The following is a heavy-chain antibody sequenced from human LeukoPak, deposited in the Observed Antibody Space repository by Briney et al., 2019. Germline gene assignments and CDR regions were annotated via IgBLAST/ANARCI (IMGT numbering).Heavy chain of an antibody. D-gene: IGHD2-2*01. Sequence: GGSLRLSCAASGFTFSSYEMNWVRQAPGKGLEWVSYISSSGSTIYYADSVKGRFTISRDNAKNSLYRQMNSLRAEDTAVYYCASPVVPAAHTDYWGQGTLVTVSS. J-gene: IGHJ4*02. CDR2: ISSSGSTI. V-gene: IGHV3-48*03. CDR1: GFTFSSYE. CDR3: ASPVVPAAHTDY.